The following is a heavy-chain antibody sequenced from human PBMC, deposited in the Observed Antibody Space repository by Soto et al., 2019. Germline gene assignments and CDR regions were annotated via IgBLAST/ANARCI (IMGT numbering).Heavy chain of an antibody. Sequence: GGSLRLSCAASGFTFSSYSMNWVRQAPGKGLEWVSSISSSSSYIYYADSVKGRFTISRDNAKNSLYLQMNSLRAEDSAVYYCARGTSSSPVPFDYWGQGTLVTVSS. CDR2: ISSSSSYI. CDR3: ARGTSSSPVPFDY. V-gene: IGHV3-21*01. CDR1: GFTFSSYS. D-gene: IGHD6-13*01. J-gene: IGHJ4*02.